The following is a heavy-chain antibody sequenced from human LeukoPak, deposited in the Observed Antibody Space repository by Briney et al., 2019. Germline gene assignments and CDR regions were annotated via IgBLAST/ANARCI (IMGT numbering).Heavy chain of an antibody. J-gene: IGHJ4*02. CDR3: ARQPEGDHFAF. CDR2: IYHRGST. CDR1: GCSTSSGYY. Sequence: SETLSLTRAVSGCSTSSGYYWGLIRQPPGKGLEWIGSIYHRGSTYYNPSLKSRVTISVDTSNNQFPLKLSSATAADTAVYYCARQPEGDHFAFWGQGTLVTVSS. V-gene: IGHV4-38-2*01. D-gene: IGHD3-16*01.